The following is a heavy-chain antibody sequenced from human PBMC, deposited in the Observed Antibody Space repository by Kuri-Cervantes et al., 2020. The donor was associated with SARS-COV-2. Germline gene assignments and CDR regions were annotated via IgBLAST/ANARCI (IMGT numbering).Heavy chain of an antibody. CDR3: ARLPTYYDFWSGYPAFDYYYFGMDV. CDR2: IYYSGST. J-gene: IGHJ6*02. CDR1: GASISSSSYY. D-gene: IGHD3-3*01. Sequence: GSLRLSCTVSGASISSSSYYWGWIRQPPGKGLEWIGSIYYSGSTYYNPSLKSRVTISVDTSKNQFSLKLSSVTAADTAVYYCARLPTYYDFWSGYPAFDYYYFGMDVWGQGTTVPSP. V-gene: IGHV4-39*01.